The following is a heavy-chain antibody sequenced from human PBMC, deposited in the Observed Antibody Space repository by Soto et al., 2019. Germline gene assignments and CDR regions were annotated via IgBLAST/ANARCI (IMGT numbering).Heavy chain of an antibody. CDR3: AGGGGGLIHCSGGSCPAFYYYYYYMDV. V-gene: IGHV4-34*01. J-gene: IGHJ6*03. CDR1: GGSFSGYY. D-gene: IGHD2-15*01. Sequence: QVQLQQWGAGLLKPSETLSLTCAVYGGSFSGYYWSWIRQPPGKGLEWIGEINHSGSTNYNPSLKRRGTISESPSQDPPALEVRSGAGGGTAVYFWAGGGGGLIHCSGGSCPAFYYYYYYMDVWGKGTTVTVSS. CDR2: INHSGST.